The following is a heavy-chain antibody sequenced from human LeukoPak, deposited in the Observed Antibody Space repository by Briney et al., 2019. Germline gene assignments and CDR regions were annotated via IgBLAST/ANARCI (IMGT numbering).Heavy chain of an antibody. J-gene: IGHJ4*02. CDR1: GFTFDDYA. D-gene: IGHD2-15*01. V-gene: IGHV3-9*01. CDR2: ISWNSGSI. Sequence: PGGSLRLSCAASGFTFDDYAMHWVRQAPGKGLEWVSGISWNSGSIGYADSVKGRFTISRDNAKNSLYLQMNSLRAEDTALYYCAKVGYCSGGSCPRKDFDYWGQGTLVTVSS. CDR3: AKVGYCSGGSCPRKDFDY.